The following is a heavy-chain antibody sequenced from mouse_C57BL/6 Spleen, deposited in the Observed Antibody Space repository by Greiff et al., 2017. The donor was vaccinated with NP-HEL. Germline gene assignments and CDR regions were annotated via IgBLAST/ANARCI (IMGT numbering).Heavy chain of an antibody. V-gene: IGHV5-17*01. D-gene: IGHD3-2*02. J-gene: IGHJ4*01. CDR1: GFTFSDYG. Sequence: EVKVVESGGGLVKPGGSLKLSCAASGFTFSDYGMHWVRQAPEKGLEWVAYISSGSSTIYYADTVKGRFTISRDNAKNTLFLQMTSLRSEDTAMYYCARPRTTTQATAMDYWGQGTSVTVSS. CDR3: ARPRTTTQATAMDY. CDR2: ISSGSSTI.